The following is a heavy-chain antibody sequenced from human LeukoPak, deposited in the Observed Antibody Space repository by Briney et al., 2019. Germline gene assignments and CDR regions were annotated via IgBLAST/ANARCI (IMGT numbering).Heavy chain of an antibody. J-gene: IGHJ4*02. Sequence: SETLSLTRAVSGYSNSSGYYWGWIRQPPGQGLEWIGSFYHSGSTSYNPSLKSRVTIPVDTSKNQFSLRLSSVTAADTAGYYCARHWALRFLDYWGQGTLVTVSS. D-gene: IGHD3-3*01. CDR2: FYHSGST. CDR3: ARHWALRFLDY. CDR1: GYSNSSGYY. V-gene: IGHV4-38-2*01.